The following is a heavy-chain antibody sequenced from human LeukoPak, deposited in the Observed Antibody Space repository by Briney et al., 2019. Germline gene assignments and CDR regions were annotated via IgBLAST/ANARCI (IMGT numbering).Heavy chain of an antibody. CDR3: ARPSGEVVPAAIPSYYYGMDV. J-gene: IGHJ6*02. Sequence: ASVKVSCKASGYTFTSYDINWVRQATGQGLEWMGWMNPNSGNTGYAQKFQGRVTITRNTSISTAYMELSSLRSEDTAVYYCARPSGEVVPAAIPSYYYGMDVWGQGTTVTVSS. V-gene: IGHV1-8*03. D-gene: IGHD2-2*01. CDR1: GYTFTSYD. CDR2: MNPNSGNT.